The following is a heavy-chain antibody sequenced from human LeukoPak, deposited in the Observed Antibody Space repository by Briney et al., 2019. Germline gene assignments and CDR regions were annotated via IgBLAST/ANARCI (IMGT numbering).Heavy chain of an antibody. D-gene: IGHD5-12*01. V-gene: IGHV4-34*01. J-gene: IGHJ6*03. CDR1: GGSFSGYY. CDR2: INHSGST. CDR3: ARELSGYDYYYYYYMDV. Sequence: PSETLSLTCAVYGGSFSGYYWSWIRQPPGKGLEWIGEINHSGSTNYNPSLKSRVTISVDTSKNQFSLKLSSVTAADTAVYYCARELSGYDYYYYYYMDVWGKGTTVTVSS.